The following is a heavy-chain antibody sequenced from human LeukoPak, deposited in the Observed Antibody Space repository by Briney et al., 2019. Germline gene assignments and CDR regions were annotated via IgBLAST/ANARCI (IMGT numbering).Heavy chain of an antibody. CDR2: ISAYNGNT. Sequence: ASVKVSCKASGYTFTSYGVSWVRQAPGQGLEWMGWISAYNGNTNYAQKLQGRVTMTTDTSTSTAYMELRSLRSDDTAVYYCARGVVVPAADETYYFDYWGQGTLVTVSS. V-gene: IGHV1-18*01. CDR3: ARGVVVPAADETYYFDY. J-gene: IGHJ4*02. CDR1: GYTFTSYG. D-gene: IGHD2-2*01.